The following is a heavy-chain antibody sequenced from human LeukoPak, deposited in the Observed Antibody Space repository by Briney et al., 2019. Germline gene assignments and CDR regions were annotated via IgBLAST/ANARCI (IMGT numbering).Heavy chain of an antibody. CDR2: ISGGGGST. J-gene: IGHJ1*01. CDR1: GFTFSSYA. D-gene: IGHD4-17*01. V-gene: IGHV3-23*01. CDR3: AKPNDYGDPEYFQH. Sequence: PGGSLRLSCAASGFTFSSYAMSWVRQAPGKGLEWVSAISGGGGSTYYADSVKGRFTISRDNSKNTLYLQMSSLRAEDTAVYYCAKPNDYGDPEYFQHWGQGTLVTVSS.